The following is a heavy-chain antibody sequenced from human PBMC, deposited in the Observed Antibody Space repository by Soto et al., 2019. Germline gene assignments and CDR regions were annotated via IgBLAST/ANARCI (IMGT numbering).Heavy chain of an antibody. J-gene: IGHJ4*02. CDR1: GYTFTSYG. Sequence: ASVKVSCKASGYTFTSYGISWVRQAPGQGLEWMGWISAYNGNTNYAQRFQGRVTLSRDTSASTAYMELSSLRSEDTALYYCASCPQNCITTSPCCLFFDYWGQGTLVTVSS. CDR3: ASCPQNCITTSPCCLFFDY. CDR2: ISAYNGNT. D-gene: IGHD2-2*01. V-gene: IGHV1-18*01.